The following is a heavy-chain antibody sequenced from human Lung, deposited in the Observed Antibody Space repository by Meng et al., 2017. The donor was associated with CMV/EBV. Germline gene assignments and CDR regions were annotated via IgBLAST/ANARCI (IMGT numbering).Heavy chain of an antibody. V-gene: IGHV1-18*01. D-gene: IGHD3-3*01. CDR2: INTYKGNT. J-gene: IGHJ6*02. CDR3: ARSITIYRIHV. CDR1: DYSFTSYG. Sequence: ASVKVSCKASDYSFTSYGISWVRQAPGQGLEWMGWINTYKGNTNYAQKFQGRVTMTAETSTSTVYMEVRGLRFDDTAIYYCARSITIYRIHVWGLGTAVTVSS.